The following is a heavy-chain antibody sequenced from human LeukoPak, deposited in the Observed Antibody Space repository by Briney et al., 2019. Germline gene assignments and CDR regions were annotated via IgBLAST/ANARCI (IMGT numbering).Heavy chain of an antibody. CDR3: ARLYYDSSGYY. CDR2: IYYSGST. Sequence: PSETLSLNCTVSGGSISSSSYYWGWIRQPPGKGVEWIGSIYYSGSTYYNPSLKSRVTISVDTSKNQFSLKLSSVTAADTAVYYCARLYYDSSGYYWGQGTLVTVSS. D-gene: IGHD3-22*01. CDR1: GGSISSSSYY. V-gene: IGHV4-39*01. J-gene: IGHJ4*02.